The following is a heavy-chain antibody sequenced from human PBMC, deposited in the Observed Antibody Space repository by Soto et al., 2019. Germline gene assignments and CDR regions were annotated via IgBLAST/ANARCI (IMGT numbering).Heavy chain of an antibody. D-gene: IGHD2-15*01. V-gene: IGHV3-48*02. J-gene: IGHJ5*02. CDR1: GFTFSTYS. CDR2: ISSSSSTK. CDR3: ARPPRSGSSSPWFDP. Sequence: PGGSLRLSCAASGFTFSTYSMNWVRQAPGKGLEWVSYISSSSSTKYYADSVKGRFTISRDNAKNSLYLEMSSLRDEDTAVYYCARPPRSGSSSPWFDPWGQGTLVTVSS.